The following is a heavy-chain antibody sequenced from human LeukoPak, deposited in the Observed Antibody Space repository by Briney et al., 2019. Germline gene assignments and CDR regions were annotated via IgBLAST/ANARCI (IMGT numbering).Heavy chain of an antibody. V-gene: IGHV3-30*02. CDR1: GFSFSSYG. Sequence: GGSLRLSCAASGFSFSSYGMHWVRQAPGKGLECVAFIRYDGSNKYYADSVKGRFTIPRDNSKNTLYLQMNSLRAEDTAVYYCAKDPGGYSYGYLNFDYWGQGTLVTVSS. CDR3: AKDPGGYSYGYLNFDY. CDR2: IRYDGSNK. J-gene: IGHJ4*02. D-gene: IGHD5-18*01.